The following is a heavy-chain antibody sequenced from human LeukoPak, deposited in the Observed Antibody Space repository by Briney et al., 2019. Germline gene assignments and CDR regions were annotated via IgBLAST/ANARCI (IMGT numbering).Heavy chain of an antibody. CDR3: ARRSYSASYYLDY. Sequence: PSETLSLTCAVYGGSLNGHYWSWIRQPPGKGLEWIGEGSESGGPKYNPSLKSRVTISVDTSKNQFSLKLSSVTAADTAVYYCARRSYSASYYLDYWAQGTLVTVSS. CDR2: GSESGGP. J-gene: IGHJ4*02. D-gene: IGHD1-26*01. V-gene: IGHV4-34*01. CDR1: GGSLNGHY.